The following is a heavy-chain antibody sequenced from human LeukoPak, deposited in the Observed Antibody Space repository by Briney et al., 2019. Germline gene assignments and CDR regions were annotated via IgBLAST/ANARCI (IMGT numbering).Heavy chain of an antibody. CDR3: ARCFYDSSGYHALFDY. V-gene: IGHV4-59*12. J-gene: IGHJ4*02. CDR1: GGSISSYY. CDR2: IYHSGST. D-gene: IGHD3-22*01. Sequence: PSETLSLTCTVSGGSISSYYWSWIRQPPGKGLEWIGYIYHSGSTYYNPSLKSRVTISVDRSKNQFSLKLSSVTAADTAVYYCARCFYDSSGYHALFDYWGQGTLVTVSS.